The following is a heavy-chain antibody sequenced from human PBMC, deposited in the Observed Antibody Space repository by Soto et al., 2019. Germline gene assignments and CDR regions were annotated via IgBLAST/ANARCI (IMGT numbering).Heavy chain of an antibody. CDR1: GDSVSSNSAA. CDR3: AREGIVGAGYYYYGMDA. V-gene: IGHV6-1*01. D-gene: IGHD1-26*01. CDR2: TYYRSKWYN. J-gene: IGHJ6*02. Sequence: SQTLSLTCAISGDSVSSNSAAWNGIIRSASRGLEWLGRTYYRSKWYNDYAVSAKSRITINPDTSKNQFSLQLNSVTPEDTAVYYCAREGIVGAGYYYYGMDAWGQGTTVTVSS.